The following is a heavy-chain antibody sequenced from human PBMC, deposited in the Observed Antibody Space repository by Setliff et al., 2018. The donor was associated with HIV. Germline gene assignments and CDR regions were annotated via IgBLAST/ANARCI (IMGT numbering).Heavy chain of an antibody. Sequence: PSETLSLTCGVSGYFISGGYYWAWIRLPPGKGLEWIGTIYYNGNTNYNPSLKSRVAISVDTSKNQFSLKLTSVTAADTAVYYCARNIEWEPYAFDIWGQGTMVTVSS. J-gene: IGHJ3*02. D-gene: IGHD1-26*01. CDR2: IYYNGNT. CDR3: ARNIEWEPYAFDI. V-gene: IGHV4-38-2*01. CDR1: GYFISGGYY.